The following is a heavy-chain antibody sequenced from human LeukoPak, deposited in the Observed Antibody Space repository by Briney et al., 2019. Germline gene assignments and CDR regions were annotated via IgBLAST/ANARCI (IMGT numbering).Heavy chain of an antibody. V-gene: IGHV4-34*01. CDR1: GGSFSGYY. CDR2: INHSGST. CDR3: AGTLVVVTADNWFDP. D-gene: IGHD2-21*02. J-gene: IGHJ5*02. Sequence: SETLSLTCAVYGGSFSGYYWSWIRQPPGKGLEWIGEINHSGSTNYNPSLKSRVTISVDTSKNQFSLKLSSVTAADTAVYYCAGTLVVVTADNWFDPWSQGTLVTVSS.